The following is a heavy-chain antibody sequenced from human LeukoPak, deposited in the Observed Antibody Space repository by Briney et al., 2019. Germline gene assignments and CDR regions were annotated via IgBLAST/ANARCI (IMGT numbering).Heavy chain of an antibody. CDR3: ANGYYYGSGSYYKEAFDI. D-gene: IGHD3-10*01. CDR2: ISSDGSNK. Sequence: GGSLRLSCAASGFSFSNYGMHWVRQAPGKGLEWVAVISSDGSNKYHADSVKGRFTISRDNSKNTLYLQMNSLRAEDTAVYYCANGYYYGSGSYYKEAFDIWGQGTMVTVSS. J-gene: IGHJ3*02. CDR1: GFSFSNYG. V-gene: IGHV3-30*18.